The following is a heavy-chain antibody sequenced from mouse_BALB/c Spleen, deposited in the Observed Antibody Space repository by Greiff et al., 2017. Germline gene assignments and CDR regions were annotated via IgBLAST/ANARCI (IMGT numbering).Heavy chain of an antibody. Sequence: VMLVESGPGLVQPSQSLSITCTVSGFSLTSYGVHWVRQSPGKGLEWLGVIWSGGSTDYNAAFISRLSISKDNSKSQVFFKMNSLQANDTAIYYCARKYYGSSYGSLAYWGQGTLVTVSA. CDR1: GFSLTSYG. D-gene: IGHD1-1*01. J-gene: IGHJ3*01. CDR2: IWSGGST. CDR3: ARKYYGSSYGSLAY. V-gene: IGHV2-2*02.